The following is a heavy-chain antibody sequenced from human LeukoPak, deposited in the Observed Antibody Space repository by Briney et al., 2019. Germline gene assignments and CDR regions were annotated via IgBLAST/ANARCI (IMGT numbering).Heavy chain of an antibody. CDR1: GFTFSSYG. CDR2: IRYDGSNK. D-gene: IGHD4-17*01. CDR3: AKGILGNGDYPN. J-gene: IGHJ4*02. V-gene: IGHV3-30*02. Sequence: GGSLRLSCAASGFTFSSYGMHWVRQAPGKGLEWVAFIRYDGSNKYYADSAKVRFTISRDNSKNTLYLQMNSLRAEDTAVYYCAKGILGNGDYPNWGERTLVTVSS.